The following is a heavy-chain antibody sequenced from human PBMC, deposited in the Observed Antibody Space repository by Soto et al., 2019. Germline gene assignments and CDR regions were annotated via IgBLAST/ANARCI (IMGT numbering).Heavy chain of an antibody. CDR2: IIPSYDRA. CDR3: ARDPTNDYGDDTFDY. CDR1: GDAFMSYA. J-gene: IGHJ4*02. V-gene: IGHV1-69*01. Sequence: QVLLLQSGSEVKKPGSSVKVSCKASGDAFMSYAISWVRQAPGQGLEYMGGIIPSYDRAKYAQKFQGRLTVSADLYTSTVYMELSSLRSEDTAVYFCARDPTNDYGDDTFDYWGQGTKVIVSS. D-gene: IGHD4-17*01.